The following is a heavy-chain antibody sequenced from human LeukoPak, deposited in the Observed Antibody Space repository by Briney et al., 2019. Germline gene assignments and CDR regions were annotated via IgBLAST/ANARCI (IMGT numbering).Heavy chain of an antibody. CDR3: ARGVEYSSSSGAFDI. V-gene: IGHV1-69*13. Sequence: GASVKVSCKASGGTFSSYAISWVRQAPGQGLESMGGIIPIFGTANYAQKFQGRVTITADESTSTAYMELSSLRSEDTAVYYCARGVEYSSSSGAFDIWGQGTMVTVSS. CDR1: GGTFSSYA. D-gene: IGHD6-6*01. J-gene: IGHJ3*02. CDR2: IIPIFGTA.